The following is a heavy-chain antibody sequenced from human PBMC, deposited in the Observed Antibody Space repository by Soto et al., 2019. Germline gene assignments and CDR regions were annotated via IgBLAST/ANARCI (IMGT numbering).Heavy chain of an antibody. CDR1: GYTFTGYY. D-gene: IGHD6-19*01. J-gene: IGHJ6*02. Sequence: ASVKVSCKASGYTFTGYYMHWVRQAPGQGLEWMGWINPNSGGTNYAQRFQGRVTMTRDTSISTAYMELSRLRSDDTAVYYCARVGGTDYYGMDVWGQGTTVTVSS. CDR3: ARVGGTDYYGMDV. V-gene: IGHV1-2*02. CDR2: INPNSGGT.